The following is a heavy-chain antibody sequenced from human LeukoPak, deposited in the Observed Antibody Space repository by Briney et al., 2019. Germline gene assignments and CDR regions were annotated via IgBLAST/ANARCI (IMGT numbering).Heavy chain of an antibody. D-gene: IGHD5-12*01. CDR3: AREPYSGYDGGYYYYYYYMDV. J-gene: IGHJ6*03. CDR1: GFTFSSYE. V-gene: IGHV3-48*03. CDR2: ISSSGSTI. Sequence: PGGSLRLSCAASGFTFSSYEMNWVRQAPGQGLEWVSYISSSGSTIYYADSVKGRFTISRDNAKNSLYLQMSSMRAEDTAVYYCAREPYSGYDGGYYYYYYYMDVWGKGTTVTVSS.